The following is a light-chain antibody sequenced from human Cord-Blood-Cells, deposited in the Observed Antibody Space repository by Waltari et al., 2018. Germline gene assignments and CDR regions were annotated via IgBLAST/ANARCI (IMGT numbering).Light chain of an antibody. Sequence: EIVLTKSPGTLSLSPGERATLARRAGKRVSSSYLAWNQQKPGQPPRLLIYGASSRATGIPDRFSGSGSGTDFTLTISRLEPEYFAVYYCQQWITFGQGTRLEIK. J-gene: IGKJ5*01. CDR2: GAS. V-gene: IGKV3-20*01. CDR3: QQWIT. CDR1: KRVSSSY.